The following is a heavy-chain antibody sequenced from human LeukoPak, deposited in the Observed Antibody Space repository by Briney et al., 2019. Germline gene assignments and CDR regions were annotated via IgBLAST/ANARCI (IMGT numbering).Heavy chain of an antibody. J-gene: IGHJ4*02. CDR1: GYTLTELS. D-gene: IGHD3-10*01. CDR2: FDAEDGET. CDR3: ATGVVRGVIIYFDY. V-gene: IGHV1-24*01. Sequence: PAASVKVSCKVSGYTLTELSMHWVRQAPGKGLEWMGGFDAEDGETIYAQKFQGRVTMTEDTSTDTAYMQLSSLRSEDTAVYYCATGVVRGVIIYFDYWGQGTLVTVSS.